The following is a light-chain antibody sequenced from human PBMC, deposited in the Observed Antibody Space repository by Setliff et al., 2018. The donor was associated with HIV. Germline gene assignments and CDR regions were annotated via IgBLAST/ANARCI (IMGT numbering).Light chain of an antibody. CDR2: WAS. CDR1: QSVLYNSNNKNH. V-gene: IGKV4-1*01. Sequence: DIVMTQSPGSLAVSLGERATVNCKSSQSVLYNSNNKNHLAWYQQKPGQPPKLLIYWASARESGVPDRFNGSGSGTDFTLTISSLQAEDVAVYYCQQYYSIPFTFGPGTKGDSK. CDR3: QQYYSIPFT. J-gene: IGKJ3*01.